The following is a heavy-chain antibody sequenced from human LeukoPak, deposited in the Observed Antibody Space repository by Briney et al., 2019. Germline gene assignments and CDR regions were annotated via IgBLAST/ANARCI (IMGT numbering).Heavy chain of an antibody. CDR3: ARSRDSSGYYLLGY. CDR1: GGSISSGGYY. J-gene: IGHJ4*02. V-gene: IGHV4-30-4*08. CDR2: IYYSGST. Sequence: SETLSLTCTVSGGSISSGGYYWSWIRQHPGKGLEWIGYIYYSGSTYYNPSLKSRVTISVDTSKNQFSLKLSSVTAADTAVYYCARSRDSSGYYLLGYWGQGTLVTVSS. D-gene: IGHD3-22*01.